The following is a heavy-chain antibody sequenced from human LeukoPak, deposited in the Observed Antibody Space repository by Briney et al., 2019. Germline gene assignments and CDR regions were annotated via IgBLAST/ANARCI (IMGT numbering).Heavy chain of an antibody. Sequence: PGGSLTVSCAPSGFTFDNFAMTWVRQAPGTRLECVSEITGSGGSTYYADSVNGRFTISRDNSKNTLYLQMNSLRAEDTAIYYCARELFDFDYWGQGTLVTVSS. CDR1: GFTFDNFA. CDR3: ARELFDFDY. J-gene: IGHJ4*02. D-gene: IGHD3-10*01. V-gene: IGHV3-23*01. CDR2: ITGSGGST.